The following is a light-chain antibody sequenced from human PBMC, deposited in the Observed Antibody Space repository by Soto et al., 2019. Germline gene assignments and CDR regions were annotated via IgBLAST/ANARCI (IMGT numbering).Light chain of an antibody. CDR1: SSNIGAGYD. CDR3: QSYDSSLSGSV. Sequence: QSVLTQPPSVSGAPGPRVTISCTGSSSNIGAGYDVHWYQQLPGTAPKLLIYGNSNRPSGVPDRFSGSKSGTSASLAITGLQAEDEADYCCQSYDSSLSGSVFGGGTQLTVL. J-gene: IGLJ7*01. V-gene: IGLV1-40*01. CDR2: GNS.